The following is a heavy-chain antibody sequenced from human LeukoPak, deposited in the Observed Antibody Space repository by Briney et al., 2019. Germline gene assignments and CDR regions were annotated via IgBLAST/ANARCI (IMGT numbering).Heavy chain of an antibody. CDR1: GGSLRNYY. CDR3: ANSDGSGSYFDY. D-gene: IGHD3-10*01. V-gene: IGHV4-59*03. CDR2: VYHTGNT. Sequence: SETLSLTCKVSGGSLRNYYWSWIRQPPGKGLEWIGYVYHTGNTKYNPSLESRATISIGTSKNQFSLKLSSETAADSAVYYCANSDGSGSYFDYWGQGTLVTVS. J-gene: IGHJ4*02.